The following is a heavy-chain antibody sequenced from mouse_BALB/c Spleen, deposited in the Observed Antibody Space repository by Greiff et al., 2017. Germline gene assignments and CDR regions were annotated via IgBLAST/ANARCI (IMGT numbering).Heavy chain of an antibody. CDR3: ARSGGYDGYFDV. CDR2: ISSGSSTI. J-gene: IGHJ1*01. D-gene: IGHD2-14*01. V-gene: IGHV5-17*02. CDR1: GFTFSSFG. Sequence: DVHLVESGGGLVQPGGSRKLSCAASGFTFSSFGMHWVRQAPEKGLEWVAYISSGSSTIYYADTVKGRFTISRDNPKNTLFLQMTSLRSEDTAMYYCARSGGYDGYFDVWGAGTTVTVSS.